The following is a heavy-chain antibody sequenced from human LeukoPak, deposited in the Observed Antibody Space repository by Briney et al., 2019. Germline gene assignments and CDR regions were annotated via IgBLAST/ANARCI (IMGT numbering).Heavy chain of an antibody. Sequence: SQTLSLTCTVSGGSISSGSYYWSWIRQPAGKGLEWIGRIYTSGSTNYNPPLKSRVTISVDTSKNQFSLKLSSVTAADTAVYYCARGAKGGIDYWGQGTLVTVSS. CDR1: GGSISSGSYY. V-gene: IGHV4-61*02. CDR3: ARGAKGGIDY. D-gene: IGHD6-13*01. J-gene: IGHJ4*02. CDR2: IYTSGST.